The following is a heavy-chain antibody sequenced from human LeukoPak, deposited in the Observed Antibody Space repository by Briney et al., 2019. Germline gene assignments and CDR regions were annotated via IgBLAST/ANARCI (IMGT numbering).Heavy chain of an antibody. D-gene: IGHD2-8*01. Sequence: GRSLRLSCAASGFIFTNYGMHWVRQAPGKGLEWVAVMWYDGSNQYYADSVKGRFTISRDSSKNTLYLQMNSLRAEDTAVYYRAKGRGVMVYAPDYWGQGTLVTVSS. CDR2: MWYDGSNQ. CDR3: AKGRGVMVYAPDY. J-gene: IGHJ4*02. CDR1: GFIFTNYG. V-gene: IGHV3-33*06.